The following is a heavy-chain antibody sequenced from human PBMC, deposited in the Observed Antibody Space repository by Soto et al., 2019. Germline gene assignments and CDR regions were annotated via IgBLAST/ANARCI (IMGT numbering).Heavy chain of an antibody. CDR2: IFHSGIT. V-gene: IGHV4-59*01. D-gene: IGHD3-22*01. Sequence: LSLTCFISGGSFSNDYWTWIRQSPGKGLEWIGYIFHSGITDYNPSVKSRVTISIDKSRNLFSLNLTSVTAADTAVYYCARDRYFYDSRGYYRTLDSWGQGTLVTVSS. CDR1: GGSFSNDY. CDR3: ARDRYFYDSRGYYRTLDS. J-gene: IGHJ5*01.